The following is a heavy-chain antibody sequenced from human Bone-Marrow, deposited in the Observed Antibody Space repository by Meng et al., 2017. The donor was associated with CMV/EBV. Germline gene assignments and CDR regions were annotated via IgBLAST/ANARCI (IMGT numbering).Heavy chain of an antibody. CDR1: GGSFSGYY. CDR2: INHSGST. Sequence: GSLRLSCAVYGGSFSGYYWSWIRQPPGKGLEWIGEINHSGSTNYNPSLKSRVTISVDTSKNQFSLKLSSVTAADTAVYYCARAAVVIIRRADYWGQGTRVTVSS. CDR3: ARAAVVIIRRADY. D-gene: IGHD3-3*01. V-gene: IGHV4-34*01. J-gene: IGHJ4*02.